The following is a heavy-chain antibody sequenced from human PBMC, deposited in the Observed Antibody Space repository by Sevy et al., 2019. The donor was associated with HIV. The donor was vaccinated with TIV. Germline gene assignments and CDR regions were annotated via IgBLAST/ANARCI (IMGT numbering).Heavy chain of an antibody. Sequence: GSLRLSCAASGFTFSSFAMSWVRQTPGKGLEWVSGLNGSGGRTYYPDSVKGRFTISRDNAKNSLYLQMNSLRAEDTAVYYCAAFLYGSGSYYPGFDYWGQGTLVTVSS. J-gene: IGHJ4*02. CDR1: GFTFSSFA. CDR2: LNGSGGRT. D-gene: IGHD3-10*01. CDR3: AAFLYGSGSYYPGFDY. V-gene: IGHV3-23*01.